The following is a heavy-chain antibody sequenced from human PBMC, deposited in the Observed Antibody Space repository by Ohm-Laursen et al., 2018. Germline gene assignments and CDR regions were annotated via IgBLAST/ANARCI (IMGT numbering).Heavy chain of an antibody. CDR2: IYSGGST. J-gene: IGHJ5*02. CDR1: GFIVSGID. Sequence: SLRLSCAASGFIVSGIDMTWVRQAPGKGLEWVSVIYSGGSTSYADSVKGRFTISRDNSKNTLYLQMNTLRAEDTAVYYCARESRYCSGGNCYYWFDPWGQGAPVTVSS. CDR3: ARESRYCSGGNCYYWFDP. V-gene: IGHV3-53*01. D-gene: IGHD2-15*01.